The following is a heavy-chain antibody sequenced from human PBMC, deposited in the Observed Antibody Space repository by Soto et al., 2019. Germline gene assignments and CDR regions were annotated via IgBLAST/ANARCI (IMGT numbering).Heavy chain of an antibody. J-gene: IGHJ6*02. CDR3: VRHAKLTTVTANVGYYYGLDV. Sequence: EVQLLESGGGLAQPGGSLRVSCAASGFNFDSFDMSWVRQAPGKGLEWVSSVGHSGSGTYYANAVQGRFTISRDNSKSTLLLQMDSLRAEDTALYYCVRHAKLTTVTANVGYYYGLDVWGPGTTVTVSS. CDR2: VGHSGSGT. CDR1: GFNFDSFD. D-gene: IGHD4-4*01. V-gene: IGHV3-23*01.